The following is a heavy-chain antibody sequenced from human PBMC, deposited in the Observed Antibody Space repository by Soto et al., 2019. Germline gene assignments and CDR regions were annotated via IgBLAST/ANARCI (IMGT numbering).Heavy chain of an antibody. Sequence: SQTLSLTCYISGDSISSNSAAWNWISQSPSRGLEWLGMTYYRSKWIHEYTVSMESRITINPDTSKNQFSLHIYSVTPEDTAVYYCAGVVWFRGMDVWGQGTPVTVSS. V-gene: IGHV6-1*01. D-gene: IGHD3-16*01. CDR3: AGVVWFRGMDV. CDR2: TYYRSKWIH. J-gene: IGHJ6*02. CDR1: GDSISSNSAA.